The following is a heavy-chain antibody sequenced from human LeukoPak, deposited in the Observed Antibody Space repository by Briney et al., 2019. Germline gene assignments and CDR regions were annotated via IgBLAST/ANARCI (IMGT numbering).Heavy chain of an antibody. V-gene: IGHV1-69*19. CDR1: GATFSSET. CDR3: ATTRQGSHCTGGPCSVFDN. CDR2: IIPLFDKS. D-gene: IGHD2-8*02. Sequence: SVKVSCKASGATFSSETFSWLRQAPRQGLEWMGGIIPLFDKSNYAQKFQGRVTITADQSANIVYMELISLTSADTAVYYCATTRQGSHCTGGPCSVFDNWSQGVQVIVS. J-gene: IGHJ4*02.